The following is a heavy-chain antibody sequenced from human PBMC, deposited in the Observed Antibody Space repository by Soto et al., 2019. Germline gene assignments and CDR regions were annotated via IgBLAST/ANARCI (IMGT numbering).Heavy chain of an antibody. J-gene: IGHJ4*01. V-gene: IGHV3-15*07. D-gene: IGHD3-22*01. CDR1: GFTFSNAW. Sequence: ESGGGLVKPGGSLRLSCAASGFTFSNAWINWVRQAPGKGPEWVGRIKSKTDGGTTDFAAPVKGRFAISRDDSKDMVYLQINSLKTEDTDIYYYKTDSYSTMIVGRFDYWCHGNLVTVSS. CDR2: IKSKTDGGTT. CDR3: KTDSYSTMIVGRFDY.